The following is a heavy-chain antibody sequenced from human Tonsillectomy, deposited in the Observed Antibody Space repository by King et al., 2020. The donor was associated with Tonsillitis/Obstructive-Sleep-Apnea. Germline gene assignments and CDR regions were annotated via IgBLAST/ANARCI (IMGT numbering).Heavy chain of an antibody. CDR3: ARTGVGATRGVDY. D-gene: IGHD1-26*01. J-gene: IGHJ4*02. CDR1: GFTFSDYY. V-gene: IGHV3-11*05. CDR2: ISSSSIYT. Sequence: VQLVESGGGLVKPGGSLRLSCAASGFTFSDYYMSWIRQAPGKGLEWGSYISSSSIYTNYADSVKGRFTISRDNAKNSLYLQMNSLRAEDTAVYYCARTGVGATRGVDYWGQGTLVTVSS.